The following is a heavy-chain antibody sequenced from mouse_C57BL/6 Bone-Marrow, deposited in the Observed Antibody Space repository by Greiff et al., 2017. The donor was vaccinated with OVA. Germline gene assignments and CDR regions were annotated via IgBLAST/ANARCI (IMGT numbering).Heavy chain of an antibody. V-gene: IGHV1-82*01. CDR2: IYPGDGDT. CDR1: GYAFSSSW. Sequence: VQLQESGPELVKPGASVKISCKASGYAFSSSWMNWVKQRPGKGLEWIGRIYPGDGDTNYNGKFKGKATLTADKSSSTAYMQLSSLTSEDSAVYFCASPPTIVTTRFYWYFDVWGTGTTVTVSS. J-gene: IGHJ1*03. CDR3: ASPPTIVTTRFYWYFDV. D-gene: IGHD2-5*01.